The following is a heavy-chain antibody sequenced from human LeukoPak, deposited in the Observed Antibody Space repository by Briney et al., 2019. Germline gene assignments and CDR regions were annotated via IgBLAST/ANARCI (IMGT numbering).Heavy chain of an antibody. J-gene: IGHJ4*02. CDR2: IYYSGST. V-gene: IGHV4-59*01. CDR1: GGXLSNYL. D-gene: IGHD1-26*01. Sequence: SETLSLTCTVSGGXLSNYLCSWIRQPRGKGLEWIGYIYYSGSTNYHPSLKSRVTILVDTSKNQFSLKVSSVTAADTAVYYCARGQYSGSCFDNWGQGSLVTVSS. CDR3: ARGQYSGSCFDN.